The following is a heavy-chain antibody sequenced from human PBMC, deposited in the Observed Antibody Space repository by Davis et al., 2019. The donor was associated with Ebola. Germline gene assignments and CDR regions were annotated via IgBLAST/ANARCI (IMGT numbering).Heavy chain of an antibody. V-gene: IGHV1-69*13. D-gene: IGHD1-26*01. J-gene: IGHJ4*02. Sequence: AASVKVSCKASGGTFSSYAISWVRQAPGQRLEWMGGIIPIFGTANHAQKFQGRVTITADESTSTAYMELSSLRSEDTAVYYYARWRKWELLSTDYWGQGTLVTVSS. CDR1: GGTFSSYA. CDR3: ARWRKWELLSTDY. CDR2: IIPIFGTA.